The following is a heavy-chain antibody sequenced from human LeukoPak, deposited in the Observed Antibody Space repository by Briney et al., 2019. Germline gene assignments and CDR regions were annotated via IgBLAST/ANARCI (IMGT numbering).Heavy chain of an antibody. J-gene: IGHJ3*02. CDR2: ISPDSNYK. CDR1: GFTFSTYS. D-gene: IGHD3-10*01. CDR3: ASLWFGESGAFDI. Sequence: GGSLRLSCAASGFTFSTYSMNWLRLAPGKGLEWVSSISPDSNYKYYVDSVKGRFTISRDNAKNSLYLQMNSLRAEDTALYHCASLWFGESGAFDIWGQGTMVTVSS. V-gene: IGHV3-21*04.